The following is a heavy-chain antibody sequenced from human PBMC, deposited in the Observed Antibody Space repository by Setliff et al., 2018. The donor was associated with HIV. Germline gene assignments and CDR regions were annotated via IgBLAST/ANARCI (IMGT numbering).Heavy chain of an antibody. J-gene: IGHJ6*02. V-gene: IGHV4-34*01. CDR2: INHSGKT. CDR3: GTAMYYYYGLDV. D-gene: IGHD2-2*01. CDR1: GGSFSNYY. Sequence: SETLSLTCAVYGGSFSNYYWSWIRQPPGKGPEWIGEINHSGKTDYNPSLKNRVTISVDTSKNQFSLKVNSVTAADAAVYYCGTAMYYYYGLDVWGQGITVTVSS.